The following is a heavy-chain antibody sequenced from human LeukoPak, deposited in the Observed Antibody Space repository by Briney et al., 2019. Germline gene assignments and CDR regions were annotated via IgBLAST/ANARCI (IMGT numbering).Heavy chain of an antibody. J-gene: IGHJ6*03. Sequence: GGSLRHSSAASGFTFSSYGMHWVRQAPGKGLEWVAFIRYDGSNKYYADSVKGRFTISRDNSKNTLYLQMNSLRAEDTAVYYCAKVGPLAFYYMDVWGKGTTVTVSS. CDR3: AKVGPLAFYYMDV. V-gene: IGHV3-30*02. CDR1: GFTFSSYG. D-gene: IGHD3-10*01. CDR2: IRYDGSNK.